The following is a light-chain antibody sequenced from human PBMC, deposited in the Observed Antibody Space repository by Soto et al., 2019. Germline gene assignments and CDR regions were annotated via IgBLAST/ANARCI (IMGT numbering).Light chain of an antibody. V-gene: IGLV2-14*03. CDR1: TSDVGGYNS. J-gene: IGLJ1*01. Sequence: QSALTQPASVSGSPGQSITISCTGTTSDVGGYNSVSWYQQHPGKAPKLMIYDVSNRPSGVSNRFSGSKSGNTASLTISGIQTEDEAHYFCSSYTTSSSYVFGTGTKLTVL. CDR3: SSYTTSSSYV. CDR2: DVS.